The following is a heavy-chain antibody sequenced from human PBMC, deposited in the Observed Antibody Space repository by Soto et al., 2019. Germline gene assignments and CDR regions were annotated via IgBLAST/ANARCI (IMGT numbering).Heavy chain of an antibody. V-gene: IGHV1-18*01. J-gene: IGHJ5*02. D-gene: IGHD2-2*01. Sequence: ASVKVSCKASGYTFTSYGISWVRQAPGQGLEWMGWISAYNGNTNYAQKLQGRVTMTTDTSTSTAYTELRSLRSDDTAVYYCARRYCSSTSCYVNWFDPWGQGTLVTLSS. CDR3: ARRYCSSTSCYVNWFDP. CDR2: ISAYNGNT. CDR1: GYTFTSYG.